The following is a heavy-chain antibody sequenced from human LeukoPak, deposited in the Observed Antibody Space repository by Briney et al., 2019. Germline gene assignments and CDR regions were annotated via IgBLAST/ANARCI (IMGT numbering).Heavy chain of an antibody. V-gene: IGHV4-59*08. CDR3: ARRKYSSSWNDY. D-gene: IGHD6-13*01. J-gene: IGHJ4*02. CDR2: ITHSGNT. Sequence: SETLSLTCTVSGASISSSFWSWVRQPPGKGLEWIGYITHSGNTNYNPSLKSRVTISVDTSKKQFSLKLSSVTAADTAVYYCARRKYSSSWNDYWGQGTLVTVSS. CDR1: GASISSSF.